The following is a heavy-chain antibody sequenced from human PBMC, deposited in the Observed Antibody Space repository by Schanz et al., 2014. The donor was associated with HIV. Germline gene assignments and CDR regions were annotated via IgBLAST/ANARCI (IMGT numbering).Heavy chain of an antibody. CDR2: INSDGSST. D-gene: IGHD3-3*01. CDR3: AKRIIFGVVFPANFDY. CDR1: GFTFSGYW. Sequence: EVQLVESGGALVQPGGSLRLSCVASGFTFSGYWMHWVRQAPGEGLVWVSRINSDGSSTTYADYVKGRFTISRDNSKNTLYLQMNSLRAEDTAVYYCAKRIIFGVVFPANFDYWGQGTLVTVSS. J-gene: IGHJ4*02. V-gene: IGHV3-74*01.